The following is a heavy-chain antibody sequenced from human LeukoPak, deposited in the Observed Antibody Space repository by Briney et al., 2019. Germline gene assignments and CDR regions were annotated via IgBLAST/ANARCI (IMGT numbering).Heavy chain of an antibody. J-gene: IGHJ4*02. CDR1: GFTFSNYD. D-gene: IGHD6-6*01. CDR2: ITAARST. CDR3: ARDRSMATRLWTPTDY. Sequence: PGGSLRLSCAASGFTFSNYDMNWVRQAPGKGLEWVSYITAARSTFYADSVKGRFIISRDNARNSLYLQMNSLRAEDTAVYYCARDRSMATRLWTPTDYWGQGTLVTVSS. V-gene: IGHV3-48*04.